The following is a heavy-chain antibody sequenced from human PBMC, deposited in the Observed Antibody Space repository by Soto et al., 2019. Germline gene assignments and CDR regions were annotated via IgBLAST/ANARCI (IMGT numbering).Heavy chain of an antibody. CDR1: GFTFSSYG. D-gene: IGHD3-3*01. V-gene: IGHV3-33*01. CDR2: IWYDGSNK. CDR3: ARVDFWSGYPYYYYGMDV. Sequence: GGSLRLSCAASGFTFSSYGMHWVRQAPGKGLEWVAVIWYDGSNKYYADSVKGRFTISRDNSKNTLYLQMNSLRAEDTAVYYCARVDFWSGYPYYYYGMDVWGQGTTVTVSS. J-gene: IGHJ6*02.